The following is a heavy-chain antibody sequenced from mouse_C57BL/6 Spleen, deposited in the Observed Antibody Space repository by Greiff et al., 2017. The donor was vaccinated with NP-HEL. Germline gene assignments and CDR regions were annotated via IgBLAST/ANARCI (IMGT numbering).Heavy chain of an antibody. V-gene: IGHV1-61*01. CDR2: IYPSDSET. J-gene: IGHJ2*01. Sequence: QVQLQQSGAELVRPGSSVKLSCKASGYTFTSYWMDWVKQRPGQGLEWIGNIYPSDSETHYNQKFKDKATLTEDKSSSTAYMQLSSLTSEDSAVYYCARVTTVVADYWGQGTTLTVSS. D-gene: IGHD1-1*01. CDR1: GYTFTSYW. CDR3: ARVTTVVADY.